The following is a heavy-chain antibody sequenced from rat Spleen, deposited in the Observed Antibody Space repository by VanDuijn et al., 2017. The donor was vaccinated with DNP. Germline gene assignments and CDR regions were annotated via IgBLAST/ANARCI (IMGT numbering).Heavy chain of an antibody. CDR1: GLTFSDYA. Sequence: EVQLVESGGGLVQPGRSLKLSCAASGLTFSDYAMAWVRQAPTKGLEWVASISTGGGNTYYRDSVKGRFTISRDNAKSTLYLQVNSLRSEDTATYYCTTSGSAGFVYWGQGTLVTVSS. CDR2: ISTGGGNT. J-gene: IGHJ3*01. CDR3: TTSGSAGFVY. V-gene: IGHV5S23*01. D-gene: IGHD5-1*01.